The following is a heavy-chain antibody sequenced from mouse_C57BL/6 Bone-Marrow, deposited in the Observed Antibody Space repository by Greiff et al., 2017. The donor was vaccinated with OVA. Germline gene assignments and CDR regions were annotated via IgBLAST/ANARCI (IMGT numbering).Heavy chain of an antibody. J-gene: IGHJ2*01. CDR1: GFNIKDDY. V-gene: IGHV14-4*01. Sequence: VQLQQSGAELVRPGASVKLSCTASGFNIKDDYMHWVKQRPEQGLEWIGWIDPENGDTEYASKFQGKATITADTSSNTAYLQLSSLTSKDTAVYYCTTPHYYSRDFDYWGQGTTLTVSS. CDR3: TTPHYYSRDFDY. D-gene: IGHD1-1*01. CDR2: IDPENGDT.